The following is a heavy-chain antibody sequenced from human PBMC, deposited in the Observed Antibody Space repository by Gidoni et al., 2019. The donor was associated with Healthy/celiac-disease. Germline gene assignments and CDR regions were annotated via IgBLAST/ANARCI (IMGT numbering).Heavy chain of an antibody. D-gene: IGHD6-13*01. CDR1: GYTFTSYY. CDR3: ARDPSLYSSSPKLDGMDV. CDR2: INPSGGST. V-gene: IGHV1-46*01. Sequence: QVQLVQSGAEVKKPGASVKVSCKASGYTFTSYYMHWVRQAPGQGLEWMGIINPSGGSTSYAQKFQGRVTMTRDTSTSTVYMELSSLRSEDTAVYYCARDPSLYSSSPKLDGMDVWGQGTTVTVSS. J-gene: IGHJ6*02.